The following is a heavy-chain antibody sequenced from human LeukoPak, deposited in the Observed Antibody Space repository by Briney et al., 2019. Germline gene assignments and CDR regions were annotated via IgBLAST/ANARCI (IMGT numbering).Heavy chain of an antibody. CDR3: ARESYGLSLNY. J-gene: IGHJ4*02. V-gene: IGHV1-2*06. Sequence: GASVKVSCKASGYTFTGYYMHWVRQAPGQGLEWMGRINPNSGGTNYAQKFQGRVTMTMDTSISTAYMELSRLRSDDTAVYYCARESYGLSLNYWGQGTLVTVSS. D-gene: IGHD5-18*01. CDR1: GYTFTGYY. CDR2: INPNSGGT.